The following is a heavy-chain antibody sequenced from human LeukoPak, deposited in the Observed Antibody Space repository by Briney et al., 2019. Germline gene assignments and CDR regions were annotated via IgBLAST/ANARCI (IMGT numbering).Heavy chain of an antibody. CDR3: ARTYRYGSFPVYHVYMDV. V-gene: IGHV4-59*01. J-gene: IGHJ6*03. CDR2: ICYSGST. D-gene: IGHD5-18*01. CDR1: AGSISGFF. Sequence: SETLSLTCTVSAGSISGFFWSWIRQPPGKGLEWIGYICYSGSTNYNPSLKSRVTISADTSKNQVSLKLSSVTAADTAVYYCARTYRYGSFPVYHVYMDVWGKGTTVTVSS.